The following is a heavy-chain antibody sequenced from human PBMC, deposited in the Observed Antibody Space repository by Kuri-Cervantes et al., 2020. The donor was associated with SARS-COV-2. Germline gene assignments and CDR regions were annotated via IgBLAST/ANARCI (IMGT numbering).Heavy chain of an antibody. D-gene: IGHD2-2*01. J-gene: IGHJ6*03. CDR1: GFTFSSYA. V-gene: IGHV3-23*01. Sequence: GGSLRLSCAASGFTFSSYAMSWVRQAPGKGLEWVSSISGSGSSTYYTDSVKGRFTISRDNSKNTQYLQMDSLRAEDTAVYYCASSRLDCSSTSCPTGYYYYMDVWGKGTTVTVSS. CDR2: ISGSGSST. CDR3: ASSRLDCSSTSCPTGYYYYMDV.